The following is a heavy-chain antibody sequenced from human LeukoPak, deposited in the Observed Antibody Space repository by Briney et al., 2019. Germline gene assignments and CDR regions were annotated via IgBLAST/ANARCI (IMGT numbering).Heavy chain of an antibody. CDR1: GFTFDDDA. V-gene: IGHV3-43*02. D-gene: IGHD5-18*01. J-gene: IGHJ6*02. Sequence: GGSLRLSCAASGFTFDDDAMHWVRQAPGKGLEWVSLISGDGGSTYYADSVKGRFTISRDNSKNSLYLQMNSLRTEDTALYYCAKDRESTAMVIRGYGMDVWGQGTTVTVSS. CDR3: AKDRESTAMVIRGYGMDV. CDR2: ISGDGGST.